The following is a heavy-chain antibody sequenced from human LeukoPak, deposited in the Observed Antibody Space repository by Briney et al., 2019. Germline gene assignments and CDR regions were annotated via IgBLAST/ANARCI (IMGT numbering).Heavy chain of an antibody. CDR2: INPSGGST. CDR3: ARDSRLGIIVGATIFDY. Sequence: ASVKVSCKASGYTFTSYYMHWVRQAPGQGLEWMGIINPSGGSTSYAQKFQGRVTITADESTSTAYMELSSLRSEDTAVYYCARDSRLGIIVGATIFDYWGQGTLVTVSS. V-gene: IGHV1-46*01. D-gene: IGHD1-26*01. CDR1: GYTFTSYY. J-gene: IGHJ4*02.